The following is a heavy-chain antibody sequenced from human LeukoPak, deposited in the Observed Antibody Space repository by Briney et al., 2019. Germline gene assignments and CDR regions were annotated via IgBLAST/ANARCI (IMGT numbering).Heavy chain of an antibody. V-gene: IGHV5-51*01. CDR1: GYTFTNFW. J-gene: IGHJ4*02. D-gene: IGHD3-10*01. CDR2: VYPDDSDT. Sequence: GESLKISCQGSGYTFTNFWIGWVRQMPGKGLEWMGIVYPDDSDTRYSPSFRGQVTISADKSINTTYLQWSSLKASDTAMYYCVRQTNYYGCDYWAQGTLVTVSS. CDR3: VRQTNYYGCDY.